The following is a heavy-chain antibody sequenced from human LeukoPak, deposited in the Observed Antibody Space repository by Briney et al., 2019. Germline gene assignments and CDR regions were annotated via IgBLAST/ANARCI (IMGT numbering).Heavy chain of an antibody. Sequence: SETLSLTCAVYGGSFSGYYWSWIRQPTGKGLEWIGEINHSGSTNYNPSLKSRVTISVDTSKNQFSLKLSSVTAADTAVYYCARVEGVTIFGVVIQRKIKNNWFDPWGQGTLVTVSS. CDR2: INHSGST. V-gene: IGHV4-34*01. CDR3: ARVEGVTIFGVVIQRKIKNNWFDP. CDR1: GGSFSGYY. D-gene: IGHD3-3*01. J-gene: IGHJ5*02.